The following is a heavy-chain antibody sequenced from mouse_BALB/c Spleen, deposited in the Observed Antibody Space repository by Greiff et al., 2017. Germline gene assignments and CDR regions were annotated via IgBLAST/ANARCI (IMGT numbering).Heavy chain of an antibody. CDR3: ARAASYWYFDV. CDR2: INPSNGRT. CDR1: GYTFTSYW. J-gene: IGHJ1*01. V-gene: IGHV1S81*02. Sequence: VQLQQSGAELVKPGASVKLSCKASGYTFTSYWMHWVKQRPGQGLEWIGEINPSNGRTNYNEKFKSKATLTVDKSSSTAYMQLSSLTSEDSAVYYCARAASYWYFDVWGAGTTVTVSS.